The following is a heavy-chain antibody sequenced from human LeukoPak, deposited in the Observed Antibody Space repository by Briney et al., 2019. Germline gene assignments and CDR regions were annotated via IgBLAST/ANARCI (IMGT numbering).Heavy chain of an antibody. CDR2: IYYSGST. Sequence: SETLSLTCTVSGGSISSSSYYWGWSRQPPGKGLEWIGSIYYSGSTYYNPSLKSRVTISVDTSKNQFSLKLSSVTAADTAVYYCAREYGSGSYYNKPLGPWGQGTLVTVSS. V-gene: IGHV4-39*07. CDR3: AREYGSGSYYNKPLGP. J-gene: IGHJ5*02. D-gene: IGHD3-10*01. CDR1: GGSISSSSYY.